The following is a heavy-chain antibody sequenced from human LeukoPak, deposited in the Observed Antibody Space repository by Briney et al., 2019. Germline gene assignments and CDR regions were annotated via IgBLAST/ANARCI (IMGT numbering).Heavy chain of an antibody. Sequence: SETLSLTCAVYGGSFSGYFWSWVRQPPGKGPEWIGEINHKENTNYNPFLKSRATISVDTSKNQFSQKLSSVTAAEAAVYYCAREISWARGAFDIWGQGTKVTVSS. CDR3: AREISWARGAFDI. CDR1: GGSFSGYF. J-gene: IGHJ3*02. CDR2: INHKENT. D-gene: IGHD3-16*01. V-gene: IGHV4-34*01.